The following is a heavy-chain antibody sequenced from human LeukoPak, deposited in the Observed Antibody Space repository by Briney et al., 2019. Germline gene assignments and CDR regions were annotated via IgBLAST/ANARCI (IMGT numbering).Heavy chain of an antibody. CDR3: ARDLSPLAAAVYMDV. V-gene: IGHV4-4*02. Sequence: PSETLSLTCAVSGDSISSNNWWSWVRPPPGKGLEWIGEIYHTGSTNYNPSLKSRVTMSVDTSKNQFSLKLSSVTAADTAVYYCARDLSPLAAAVYMDVWGKGTTVTISS. J-gene: IGHJ6*03. CDR2: IYHTGST. CDR1: GDSISSNNW. D-gene: IGHD6-13*01.